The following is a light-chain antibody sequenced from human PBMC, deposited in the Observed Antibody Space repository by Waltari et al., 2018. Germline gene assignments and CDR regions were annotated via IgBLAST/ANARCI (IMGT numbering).Light chain of an antibody. V-gene: IGKV3-20*01. CDR3: QQYGSSPTT. Sequence: ESVLTQSPGTLSLSPGERATLSCRASQSVISSYLAWYQQRPGQAPRLLIYGASTRATGIPDRFSGSGSGTDFTLTISRLEPEDSAVYYCQQYGSSPTTFGGGTKVEIK. J-gene: IGKJ4*01. CDR2: GAS. CDR1: QSVISSY.